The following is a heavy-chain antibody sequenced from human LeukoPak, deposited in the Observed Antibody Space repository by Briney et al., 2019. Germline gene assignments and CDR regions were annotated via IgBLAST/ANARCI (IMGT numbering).Heavy chain of an antibody. J-gene: IGHJ5*02. CDR3: ARVLREWLLFGWFDP. CDR2: ISSSGSTI. CDR1: GFTFSDYY. V-gene: IGHV3-11*01. D-gene: IGHD3-3*01. Sequence: GGSLRLSCAASGFTFSDYYMGWTRQAPGKGLEWISYISSSGSTIYYADSVKGRFTISRDNAKNSLYLQMNSLRAEDTAVYYCARVLREWLLFGWFDPWGQGTLVTVSS.